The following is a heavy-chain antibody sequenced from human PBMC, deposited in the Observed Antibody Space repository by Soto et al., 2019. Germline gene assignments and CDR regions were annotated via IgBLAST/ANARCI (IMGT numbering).Heavy chain of an antibody. D-gene: IGHD5-12*01. J-gene: IGHJ4*02. CDR2: IIPILGIA. Sequence: SVKVSCKASGGTFSSYTISWVRQAPGQGREWMGRIIPILGIANYAQKLQGRVTITADKSTSTAYMELSSLRSEDTAVYYCARESGGATIGFPDYFDYWGQRTPVTVSS. V-gene: IGHV1-69*04. CDR3: ARESGGATIGFPDYFDY. CDR1: GGTFSSYT.